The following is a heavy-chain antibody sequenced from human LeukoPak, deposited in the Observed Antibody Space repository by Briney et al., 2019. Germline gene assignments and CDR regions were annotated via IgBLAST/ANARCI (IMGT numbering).Heavy chain of an antibody. D-gene: IGHD3-3*01. CDR1: GFTFTSYA. V-gene: IGHV3-23*01. CDR2: ISGSGGST. CDR3: AKGLSGSITIFGVVSDY. J-gene: IGHJ4*02. Sequence: GGSLRLSCAASGFTFTSYAMSWVRQAPGKGLEWVSAISGSGGSTYYADSVKGRFTISRDNSKNTLYLQMNSLRAEDTAVYYCAKGLSGSITIFGVVSDYWGQGTLVTVSS.